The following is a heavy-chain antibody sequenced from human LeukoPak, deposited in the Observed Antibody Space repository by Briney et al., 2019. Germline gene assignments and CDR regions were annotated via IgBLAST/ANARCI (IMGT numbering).Heavy chain of an antibody. Sequence: GGSLRLSCAASGFTFSNYGMHWVRQAPGKGLEWVSYISHTGSTMSYTDSVKGRFTISRDNARNSLYLQMNSLRAEDTAVYYCAIPPLSGTGSSRPLAGMDVWGQGITVTVSS. CDR3: AIPPLSGTGSSRPLAGMDV. D-gene: IGHD3-10*01. CDR2: ISHTGSTM. J-gene: IGHJ6*02. CDR1: GFTFSNYG. V-gene: IGHV3-48*04.